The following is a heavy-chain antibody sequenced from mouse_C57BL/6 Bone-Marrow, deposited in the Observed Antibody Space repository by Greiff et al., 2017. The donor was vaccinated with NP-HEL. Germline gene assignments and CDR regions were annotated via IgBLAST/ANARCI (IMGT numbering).Heavy chain of an antibody. J-gene: IGHJ1*03. CDR2: IWSGGST. CDR3: ARKGAYYSNYGWYFDV. V-gene: IGHV2-2*01. CDR1: GFSLTSYG. Sequence: QVQLKQSGPGLVQPSQSLSITCTVSGFSLTSYGVHWVRQSPGKGLEWLGVIWSGGSTDYNAAFISRLSISKDNSKSQVFFKMNSLQADDTAIYYCARKGAYYSNYGWYFDVWGTGTTVTVSS. D-gene: IGHD2-5*01.